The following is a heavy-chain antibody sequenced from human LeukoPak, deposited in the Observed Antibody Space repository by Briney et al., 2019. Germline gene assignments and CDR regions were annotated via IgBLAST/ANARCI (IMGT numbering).Heavy chain of an antibody. CDR1: GFIFNTYA. D-gene: IGHD3-10*01. V-gene: IGHV3-23*01. J-gene: IGHJ4*02. Sequence: PGGSLRLSCAASGFIFNTYAMSWVRQAPGKGLEWVSTIRGSGESTHYADSVQGRFTISRDNSLYTVYLQMDSLRGDDTAVYCCAKDRISYTTSPGELSHWGQGTLVIVSS. CDR3: AKDRISYTTSPGELSH. CDR2: IRGSGEST.